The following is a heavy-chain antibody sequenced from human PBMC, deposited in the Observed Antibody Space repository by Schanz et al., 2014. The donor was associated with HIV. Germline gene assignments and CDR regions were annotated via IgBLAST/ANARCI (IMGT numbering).Heavy chain of an antibody. CDR3: ASAVAGHSY. V-gene: IGHV3-23*04. CDR1: GFTFDDYA. D-gene: IGHD6-19*01. CDR2: ISGSVGRT. J-gene: IGHJ4*02. Sequence: DVQLVESGGGLVQPGRSLRLSCAASGFTFDDYAMHWVRQAPGKGLEWVSSISGSVGRTYYADSVKGRFTISRDNSKNTLYLQMNSLRAEDTAVYYCASAVAGHSYWGQGTLVIVSS.